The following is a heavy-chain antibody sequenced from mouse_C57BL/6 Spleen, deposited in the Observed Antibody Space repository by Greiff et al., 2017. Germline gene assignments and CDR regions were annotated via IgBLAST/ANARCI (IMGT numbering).Heavy chain of an antibody. Sequence: EVQLQQSGPELVKPGASVKISCKASGYTFTDYYMNWVKQSHGKSLEWIGDINPNNGGTSYNQKFKGKATLTVDKSSSTAYMELRSLTSEDSAVYYCARQVTTVVPYYFDDWGQGTTLTVSS. CDR2: INPNNGGT. V-gene: IGHV1-26*01. J-gene: IGHJ2*01. CDR1: GYTFTDYY. CDR3: ARQVTTVVPYYFDD. D-gene: IGHD1-1*01.